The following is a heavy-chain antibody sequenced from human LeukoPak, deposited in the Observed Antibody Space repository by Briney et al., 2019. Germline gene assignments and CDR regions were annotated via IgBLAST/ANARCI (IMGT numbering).Heavy chain of an antibody. J-gene: IGHJ3*02. V-gene: IGHV3-7*01. CDR3: ARVGAYCGGDCYPEDAFDI. D-gene: IGHD2-21*02. CDR1: GFTFSNYW. Sequence: PGGSLKLSCAASGFTFSNYWMTWVRQAPGKGLEWVANIKHDGSEDYYLDSVKGRFTISRDNAKSSMWLQMNSLRDEDTAVYYCARVGAYCGGDCYPEDAFDIWGQGTMVTVSS. CDR2: IKHDGSED.